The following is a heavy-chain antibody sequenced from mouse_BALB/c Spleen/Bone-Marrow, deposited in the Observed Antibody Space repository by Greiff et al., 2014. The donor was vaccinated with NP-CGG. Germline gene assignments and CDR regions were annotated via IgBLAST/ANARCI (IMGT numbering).Heavy chain of an antibody. CDR2: INPSNGRT. D-gene: IGHD2-14*01. CDR3: AGGYGYDAGFAWFVY. CDR1: GYTFTTYW. V-gene: IGHV1S81*02. Sequence: QVQLQQSGAELVKPGASVKLSCRASGYTFTTYWMHWVKQRPGQGLEWIGEINPSNGRTNYNEKFKSKATLTVDKSSSTAYMQLTTLTSEISAIYYCAGGYGYDAGFAWFVYWGQGTLVTVSA. J-gene: IGHJ3*01.